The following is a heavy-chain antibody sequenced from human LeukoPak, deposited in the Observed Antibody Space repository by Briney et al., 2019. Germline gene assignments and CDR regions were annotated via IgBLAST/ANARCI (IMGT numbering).Heavy chain of an antibody. V-gene: IGHV3-66*01. CDR1: GFTFSNNY. CDR2: IYNGATT. Sequence: GGSLRLSCAASGFTFSNNYMSWVRQAPGKGLEGVSVIYNGATTNYADSVKGRFITSRDNSKNTLYLQMNSLRAEDTAVYYCARGTWLNKLFDYWGQGTLVTVSS. D-gene: IGHD1/OR15-1a*01. CDR3: ARGTWLNKLFDY. J-gene: IGHJ4*02.